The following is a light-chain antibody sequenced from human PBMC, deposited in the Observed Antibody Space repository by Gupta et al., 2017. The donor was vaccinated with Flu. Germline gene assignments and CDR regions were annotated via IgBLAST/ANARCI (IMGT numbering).Light chain of an antibody. J-gene: IGKJ5*01. CDR3: MQALQTPNT. Sequence: ISCRSSQSLLHSNGYNYLDWYLQKPGQSPQLLIYLGSNRASGVPDRFSGSGSGTDFTLKISRVEAEDVGVYYCMQALQTPNTFGQGTRLEIK. CDR1: QSLLHSNGYNY. V-gene: IGKV2-28*01. CDR2: LGS.